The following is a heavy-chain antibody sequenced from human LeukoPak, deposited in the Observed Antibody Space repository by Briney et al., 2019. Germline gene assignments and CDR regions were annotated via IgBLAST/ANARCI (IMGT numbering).Heavy chain of an antibody. CDR3: AKGWDSGPHFGS. CDR2: ISSSGSTI. Sequence: PGGSLRLSCAASGFTLSSYEMNWVRQAPGKGLEWGSYISSSGSTIYYGDSVKGRFTISRDSAKNSLYLQMNSLRAEDTAVYYCAKGWDSGPHFGSWGQGTLVTVSS. D-gene: IGHD1-26*01. J-gene: IGHJ4*02. V-gene: IGHV3-48*03. CDR1: GFTLSSYE.